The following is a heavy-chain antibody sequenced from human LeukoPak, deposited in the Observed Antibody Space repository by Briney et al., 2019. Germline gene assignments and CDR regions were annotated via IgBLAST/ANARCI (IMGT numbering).Heavy chain of an antibody. V-gene: IGHV1-2*02. J-gene: IGHJ4*02. Sequence: ASVKVPCKASGYTFTGYYIHWVRQAPGQGLEWMGWINPNINGTNYAQKLQGRVTMTGDRSISTAYMELSRLRSDDTAVYYCARERTPGSGYGVDYWGQGTVVTVSS. CDR1: GYTFTGYY. CDR3: ARERTPGSGYGVDY. D-gene: IGHD6-25*01. CDR2: INPNINGT.